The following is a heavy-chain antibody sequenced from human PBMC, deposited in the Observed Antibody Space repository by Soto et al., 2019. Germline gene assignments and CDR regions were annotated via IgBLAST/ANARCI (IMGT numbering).Heavy chain of an antibody. D-gene: IGHD6-6*01. CDR1: GFTFSSYA. CDR3: ARDSVYSSSSFSY. Sequence: QVQLVESGGGVVQPGRSLRLSCAASGFTFSSYAMHWVRQAPGKGLEWVAVISYDGSNKYYADSVKGRFTISRDNSKNTLYLQMNSLRAEDTAVYYCARDSVYSSSSFSYWGQGTLVTVSS. CDR2: ISYDGSNK. V-gene: IGHV3-30-3*01. J-gene: IGHJ4*02.